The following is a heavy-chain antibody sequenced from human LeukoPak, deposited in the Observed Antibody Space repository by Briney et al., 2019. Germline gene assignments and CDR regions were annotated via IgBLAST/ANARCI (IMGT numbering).Heavy chain of an antibody. CDR3: ARANPNDSCFHS. CDR1: GFXFSSYW. J-gene: IGHJ4*02. Sequence: GGSLRLSCTASGFXFSSYWIHWVRQAPGKGLVWVSRINTDGSSTSYGDSVQGRFTISRDNAKNTLYLQMSSLTAEDTALYYCARANPNDSCFHSWGQGTLVTVSP. D-gene: IGHD2-2*01. CDR2: INTDGSST. V-gene: IGHV3-74*01.